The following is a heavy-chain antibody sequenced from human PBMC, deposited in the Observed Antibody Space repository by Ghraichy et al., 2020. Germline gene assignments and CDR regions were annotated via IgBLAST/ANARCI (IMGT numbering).Heavy chain of an antibody. D-gene: IGHD5-18*01. CDR2: VYYNGNT. J-gene: IGHJ6*02. CDR3: ARRGRGYSLYFYGLDI. Sequence: SETLSLICTVSGGSIRSYYWSWIRHPPGKGLEWIGYVYYNGNTDYSPSLKSRATISVDTSKNQFSLRLTSVTAADTAVYYCARRGRGYSLYFYGLDIWGQGTTVTVCS. CDR1: GGSIRSYY. V-gene: IGHV4-59*08.